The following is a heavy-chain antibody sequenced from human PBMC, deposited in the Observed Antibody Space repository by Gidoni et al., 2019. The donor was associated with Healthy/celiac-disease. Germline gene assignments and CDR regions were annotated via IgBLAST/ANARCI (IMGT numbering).Heavy chain of an antibody. V-gene: IGHV4-39*01. CDR3: ARLAGYYDFWSGYHHTSFDVDV. Sequence: QLQLQESGPGLVKPSETLSLTCTVSCGSLSSSSYYWGWIRQPPGKGLEWIGSISYSGSTYYNPSLKSRVTISVDTSKNQFSLKLSSVTAADTAVYYCARLAGYYDFWSGYHHTSFDVDVWGKGTTVTVSS. J-gene: IGHJ6*04. D-gene: IGHD3-3*01. CDR1: CGSLSSSSYY. CDR2: ISYSGST.